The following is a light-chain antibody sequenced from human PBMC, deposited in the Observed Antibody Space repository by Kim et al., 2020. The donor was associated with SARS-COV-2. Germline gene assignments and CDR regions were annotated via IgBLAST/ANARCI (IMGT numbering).Light chain of an antibody. CDR2: AAS. CDR3: QQSYNTPT. V-gene: IGKV1-39*01. CDR1: QSISSY. Sequence: DIQMTRSPSSLSASVGDRVTITCRASQSISSYLNWYQQKPGKAPKLLIYAASSLQSGVPSRFSGSGSGTDFTLTISSLQPEDFATYYCQQSYNTPTFGQGTKVDIK. J-gene: IGKJ1*01.